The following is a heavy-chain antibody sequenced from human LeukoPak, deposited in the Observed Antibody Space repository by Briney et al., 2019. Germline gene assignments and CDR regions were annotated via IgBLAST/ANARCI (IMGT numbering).Heavy chain of an antibody. CDR3: AKSTGYSTTGRDFDS. D-gene: IGHD6-13*01. J-gene: IGHJ4*02. CDR2: IGAGGTFT. V-gene: IGHV3-23*01. CDR1: GFTFSSYA. Sequence: PGGSLRLSCTASGFTFSSYAMNWVRQAPGKGLEWVSGIGAGGTFTYYADSVKGRFTISRDNSRNTLYLQMNSLRADDTAVYYCAKSTGYSTTGRDFDSWGRGTLVTVSS.